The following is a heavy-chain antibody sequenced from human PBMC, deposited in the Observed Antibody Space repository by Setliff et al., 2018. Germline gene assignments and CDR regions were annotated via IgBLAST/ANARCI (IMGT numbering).Heavy chain of an antibody. CDR1: GYTFTSYG. CDR2: ITPILGIA. D-gene: IGHD2-2*01. Sequence: SVKVSCKASGYTFTSYGFSWVRQAPGQGLEWMGGITPILGIANYAQKFQGRVTITADKSTSTAYMELSSLRSEDTAVYYCAVAVVPAATGYGMDVWGQGTTVTVSS. J-gene: IGHJ6*02. V-gene: IGHV1-69*10. CDR3: AVAVVPAATGYGMDV.